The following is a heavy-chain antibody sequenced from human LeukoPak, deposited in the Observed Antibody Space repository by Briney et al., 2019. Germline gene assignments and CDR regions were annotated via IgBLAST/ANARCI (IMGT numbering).Heavy chain of an antibody. V-gene: IGHV4-38-2*02. Sequence: SETLSLTCTVSGYSFSSGYYWGWIRQPPGKGLEWIGSIYHSGSTYYNPSLKSRVTISVDTSKNQFSLKLSSVTAADTAVYYCALERKNWNYYMDVWGKGTTVTVSS. J-gene: IGHJ6*03. CDR2: IYHSGST. CDR1: GYSFSSGYY. CDR3: ALERKNWNYYMDV. D-gene: IGHD1-1*01.